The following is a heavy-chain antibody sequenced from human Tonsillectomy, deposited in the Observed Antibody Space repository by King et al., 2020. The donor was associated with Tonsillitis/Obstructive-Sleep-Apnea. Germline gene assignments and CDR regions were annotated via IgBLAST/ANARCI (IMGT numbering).Heavy chain of an antibody. CDR1: GFTFSSYS. J-gene: IGHJ3*02. CDR2: ISSSSSYT. D-gene: IGHD3-16*01. V-gene: IGHV3-21*01. CDR3: ARQGGEDAFDI. Sequence: VQLVESGGGLVKPGGSLRLSCAASGFTFSSYSMNWVRQAPGKGLEWVSSISSSSSYTYYADSVKGRFTISRDNAKNSLYLQMKSLRAEDTAVYYCARQGGEDAFDIWGQGTMVTVSS.